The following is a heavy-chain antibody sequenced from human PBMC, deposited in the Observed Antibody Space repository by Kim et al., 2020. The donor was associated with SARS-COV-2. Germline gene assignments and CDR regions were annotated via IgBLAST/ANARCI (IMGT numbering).Heavy chain of an antibody. J-gene: IGHJ5*02. CDR1: GFTFSNAW. V-gene: IGHV3-15*01. D-gene: IGHD6-13*01. CDR3: TTDLLDIAAADWFDP. CDR2: IKSKTDGGTT. Sequence: GGSLRLSCAASGFTFSNAWMSWVRQAPGKGLEWVGRIKSKTDGGTTDYAAPVKGRFTISRDDSKNTLYLQMNSLKTEDTAVYYCTTDLLDIAAADWFDPWGQGTLVTVSS.